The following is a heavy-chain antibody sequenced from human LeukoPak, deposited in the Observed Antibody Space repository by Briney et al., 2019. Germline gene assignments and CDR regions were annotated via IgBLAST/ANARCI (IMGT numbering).Heavy chain of an antibody. D-gene: IGHD5-12*01. CDR3: AREGLPPRLYAFDI. Sequence: SETLSLTCTVSGGSISSYYWSWIRQPPGKGLEWIGEINHSGSTNYNPSLKSRVTISVDTSKNQFSLKLSSVTAADTAVYYCAREGLPPRLYAFDIWGQGTMVTVSS. CDR2: INHSGST. CDR1: GGSISSYY. V-gene: IGHV4-34*01. J-gene: IGHJ3*02.